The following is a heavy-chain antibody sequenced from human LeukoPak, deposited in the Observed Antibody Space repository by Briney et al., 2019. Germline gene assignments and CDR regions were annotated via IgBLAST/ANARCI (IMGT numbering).Heavy chain of an antibody. CDR1: GGSISSSYYY. J-gene: IGHJ3*02. CDR2: IYYSGST. D-gene: IGHD3-16*01. CDR3: ARGRAMMLSAVLFPHTFHT. Sequence: SETLSLTCTVSGGSISSSYYYWVWIRQPPGKGLEWIGSIYYSGSTYYNPSLKSRVTISIDTSANLFSLKLNSVTAADTAMYYCARGRAMMLSAVLFPHTFHTWGRGTMVTVSS. V-gene: IGHV4-39*07.